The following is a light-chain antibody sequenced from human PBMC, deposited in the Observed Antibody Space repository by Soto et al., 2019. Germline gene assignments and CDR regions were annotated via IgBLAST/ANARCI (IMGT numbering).Light chain of an antibody. Sequence: EIVFTQSPGTRSLSPGERATLSCRASQSVSRSYLAWYQQKPGQAPRLLIYGASTRETGIPERFSCRGAGSACTRTVSRLQPEDFEVDYCQQYGSSTRTFGQGTKVDIK. J-gene: IGKJ1*01. V-gene: IGKV3-20*01. CDR1: QSVSRSY. CDR3: QQYGSSTRT. CDR2: GAS.